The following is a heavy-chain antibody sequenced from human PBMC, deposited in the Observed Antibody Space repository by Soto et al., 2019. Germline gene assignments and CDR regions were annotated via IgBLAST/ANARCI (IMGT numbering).Heavy chain of an antibody. CDR1: GFTFSSYS. CDR2: ISSSSSYI. V-gene: IGHV3-21*01. D-gene: IGHD3-9*01. J-gene: IGHJ4*02. CDR3: ARGTGYYGGIGY. Sequence: EVQLVESGGGLVKPGGSLRLSCAASGFTFSSYSMNWVRQAPGKGLEWVSSISSSSSYIYYADSVKGRFTISRDNAKNSLYLQMNSLRAEDTAVYYCARGTGYYGGIGYWGQGTLVTVSS.